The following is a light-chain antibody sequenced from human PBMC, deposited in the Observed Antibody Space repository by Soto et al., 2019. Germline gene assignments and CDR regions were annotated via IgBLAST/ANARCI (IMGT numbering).Light chain of an antibody. V-gene: IGLV1-44*01. CDR3: AAWDDSLNGVV. CDR2: SNN. J-gene: IGLJ2*01. Sequence: QSVLTQPPSVSGHPGQRVTISCSGSSSNIGSNTVNWYQQFPGTAPKLLIYSNNQRLLWVPVRFSASKSGTSASLAISGLQSEDESDYYCAAWDDSLNGVVFGGGTKVTVL. CDR1: SSNIGSNT.